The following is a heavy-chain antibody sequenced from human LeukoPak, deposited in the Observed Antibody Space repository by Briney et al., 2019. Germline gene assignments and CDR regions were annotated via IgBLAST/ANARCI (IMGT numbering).Heavy chain of an antibody. CDR3: ARVAGIAAAGIHAFDI. CDR2: IYQSGST. J-gene: IGHJ3*02. CDR1: GYPISSGYY. D-gene: IGHD6-13*01. V-gene: IGHV4-38-2*02. Sequence: SETLSLTCSVSGYPISSGYYWGWIRQPPGKGLEWIGSIYQSGSTSYNPSLKSRVTISVDTSKNQFSLKLSSVTAADTAVYSCARVAGIAAAGIHAFDIWGQGTMVTVSS.